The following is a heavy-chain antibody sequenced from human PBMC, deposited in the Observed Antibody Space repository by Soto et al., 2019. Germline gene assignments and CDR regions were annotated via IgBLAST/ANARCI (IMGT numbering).Heavy chain of an antibody. J-gene: IGHJ4*02. V-gene: IGHV3-74*01. CDR2: INTDGSST. Sequence: EVQLVESGGGLIQPGGSLRLSCAASGYTFSSYWMHWVRQAPGKGLVWVSRINTDGSSTSYADTVEGRFTISRDNAKNTLDLQMNSLRAEDTAVYYCTRGLGGGSCWGQGTLVTVSS. CDR1: GYTFSSYW. CDR3: TRGLGGGSC. D-gene: IGHD2-15*01.